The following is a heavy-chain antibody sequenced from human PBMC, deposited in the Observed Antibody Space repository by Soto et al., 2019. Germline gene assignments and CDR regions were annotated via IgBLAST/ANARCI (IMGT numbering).Heavy chain of an antibody. Sequence: GASVKVSCKASGYTFTSYGISWVRQAPGQGLEWMGWINPNSGGTNYAQKFQGRVTMTRDTSISTAYMELSRLRSDDTAVYYCARIVHVVAATPRDIWGQGTMVTVSS. CDR3: ARIVHVVAATPRDI. V-gene: IGHV1-2*02. CDR2: INPNSGGT. CDR1: GYTFTSYG. J-gene: IGHJ3*02. D-gene: IGHD2-15*01.